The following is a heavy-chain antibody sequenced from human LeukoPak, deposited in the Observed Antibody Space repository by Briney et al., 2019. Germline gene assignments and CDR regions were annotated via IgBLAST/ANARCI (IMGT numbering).Heavy chain of an antibody. CDR1: GFTFDDYA. Sequence: GGSLRLSCAASGFTFDDYAMHWVRQAPGKGLEWVSLISGDGGSTYYADSVKGRFTIFRYNSKNSMYLQMNSLRTEDTALYYCARLYCSGGSYQDYYYYYGMDVWGQGTTVTVSS. J-gene: IGHJ6*02. V-gene: IGHV3-43*02. CDR2: ISGDGGST. CDR3: ARLYCSGGSYQDYYYYYGMDV. D-gene: IGHD2-15*01.